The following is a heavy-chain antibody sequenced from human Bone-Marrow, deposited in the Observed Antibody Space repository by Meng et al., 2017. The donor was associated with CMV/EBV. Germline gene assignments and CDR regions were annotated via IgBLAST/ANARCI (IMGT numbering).Heavy chain of an antibody. J-gene: IGHJ4*02. CDR3: ARGSPMVYYFDY. CDR2: IYYSGST. V-gene: IGHV4-31*03. D-gene: IGHD3-10*01. Sequence: CTVSGGSISSGGYYWSWIRQHPGKGLEWIGYIYYSGSTYYNPSLKSRVTISVDTSKNQFSLKLSSVTAADTAVYYCARGSPMVYYFDYWGQGTLVTV. CDR1: GGSISSGGYY.